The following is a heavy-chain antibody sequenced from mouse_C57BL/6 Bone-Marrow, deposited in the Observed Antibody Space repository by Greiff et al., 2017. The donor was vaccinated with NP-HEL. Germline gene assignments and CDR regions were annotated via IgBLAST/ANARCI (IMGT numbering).Heavy chain of an antibody. CDR3: ARCYGNPYWYFDV. CDR2: IDPSDSET. J-gene: IGHJ1*03. V-gene: IGHV1-52*01. CDR1: GYTFTSYW. D-gene: IGHD1-1*01. Sequence: VQLQQPGAELVRPGSSVKLSCKASGYTFTSYWMHWVKQRPIQGLEWIGNIDPSDSETHYNQKFKDKATLTVDKSSSTAYMQLSSLTSEDSAVYYCARCYGNPYWYFDVWGTGTTVTVSS.